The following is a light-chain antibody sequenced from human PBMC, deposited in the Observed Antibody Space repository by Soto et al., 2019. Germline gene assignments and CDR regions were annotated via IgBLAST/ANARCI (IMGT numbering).Light chain of an antibody. Sequence: QSALTQPASVSGPPGQSITISCTGTSSDVGSYNLVSWYQQHPGKAPKVMIYEGSKRPSGVSNRFSGSKSGNTASVTISGLQAEDEADYYCSSYTSTNTQVFGTGTKLTVL. J-gene: IGLJ1*01. CDR2: EGS. V-gene: IGLV2-14*02. CDR3: SSYTSTNTQV. CDR1: SSDVGSYNL.